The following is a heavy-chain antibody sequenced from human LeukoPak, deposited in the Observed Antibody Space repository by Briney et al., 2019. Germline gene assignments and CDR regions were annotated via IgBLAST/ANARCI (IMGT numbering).Heavy chain of an antibody. CDR3: AGTIFGVVIDFDY. CDR1: GGTFSSYA. Sequence: SVKVSCKASGGTFSSYAISWVRQAPGQGLEWMGGIIPIFGTANYSQKFQGRVTITTDESTSTAYMELSSLRSEDTAVYYCAGTIFGVVIDFDYWGQGTLVTVSS. D-gene: IGHD3-3*01. CDR2: IIPIFGTA. V-gene: IGHV1-69*05. J-gene: IGHJ4*02.